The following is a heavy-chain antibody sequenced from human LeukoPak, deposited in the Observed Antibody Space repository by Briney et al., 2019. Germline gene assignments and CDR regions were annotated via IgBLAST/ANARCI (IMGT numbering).Heavy chain of an antibody. CDR3: ARGRRTPLLWFGDGEFDY. CDR1: GYTFTGYY. J-gene: IGHJ4*02. Sequence: ASVKVSCKASGYTFTGYYMHWVRQAPGQGLEWMGWINPNSGGTNYAQKFQGWVTMTRDTSISTAYMELSRLRSDGTAVYYCARGRRTPLLWFGDGEFDYWGQGTLVTVSS. V-gene: IGHV1-2*04. D-gene: IGHD3-10*01. CDR2: INPNSGGT.